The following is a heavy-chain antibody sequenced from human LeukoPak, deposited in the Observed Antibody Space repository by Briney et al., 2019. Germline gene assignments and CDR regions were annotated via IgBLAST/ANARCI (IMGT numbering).Heavy chain of an antibody. D-gene: IGHD4-17*01. CDR3: ARGGDGDYVFDY. Sequence: GGSLRLSCAASGFTFSDYSMSWIRQAPGKGLEWVSYISSSSSYTDYADSVKGRFTISRDNAKNSLHLEMNSLRAEDTAVYYCARGGDGDYVFDYWGQGTLVTVPS. CDR2: ISSSSSYT. V-gene: IGHV3-11*06. J-gene: IGHJ4*02. CDR1: GFTFSDYS.